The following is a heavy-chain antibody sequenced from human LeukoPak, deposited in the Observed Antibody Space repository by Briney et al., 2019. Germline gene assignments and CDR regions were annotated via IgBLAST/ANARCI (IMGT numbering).Heavy chain of an antibody. D-gene: IGHD1-1*01. Sequence: GGSLRLSCAASGFTFSSYAMSWVSQAPGKGLEWVSTFSGSGGSTHYADSVKGRFTISSDKSKNTLFLQMNSLRAEDTALYYCAKGLETESRLDSWGQGTLVTVSS. J-gene: IGHJ4*02. CDR2: FSGSGGST. CDR1: GFTFSSYA. V-gene: IGHV3-23*01. CDR3: AKGLETESRLDS.